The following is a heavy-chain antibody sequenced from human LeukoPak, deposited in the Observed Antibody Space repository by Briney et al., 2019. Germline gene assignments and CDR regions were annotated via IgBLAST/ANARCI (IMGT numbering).Heavy chain of an antibody. J-gene: IGHJ4*02. V-gene: IGHV1-2*02. Sequence: ASVKVSCKASGYTFTGYYMHWVRQAPGQGLEWMGWINPNSGGTNYAQKFQGTVTMTRDTSISTAYMELSRLRSDDTAVYYCARVKFLSGSYYGYWGQGTLVTVSS. CDR3: ARVKFLSGSYYGY. D-gene: IGHD1-26*01. CDR1: GYTFTGYY. CDR2: INPNSGGT.